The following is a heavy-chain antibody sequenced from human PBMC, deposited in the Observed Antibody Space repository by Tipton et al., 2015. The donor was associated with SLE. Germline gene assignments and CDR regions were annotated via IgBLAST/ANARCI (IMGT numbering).Heavy chain of an antibody. J-gene: IGHJ4*02. CDR1: GYTFTSSG. Sequence: QVQLVQSGAEIKKPGASVKVSRKASGYTFTSSGISWVRQAPGQGLEWMGWISAYNGYTNYAQKLQGRVTMTTDTSTSTAYMELRSLRSDDTAVYYCARDMVRELVPFLPADCWGQGTLVTVSS. D-gene: IGHD1-26*01. CDR2: ISAYNGYT. V-gene: IGHV1-18*01. CDR3: ARDMVRELVPFLPADC.